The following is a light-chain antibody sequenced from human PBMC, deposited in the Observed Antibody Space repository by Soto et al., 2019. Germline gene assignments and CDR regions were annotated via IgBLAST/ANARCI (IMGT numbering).Light chain of an antibody. V-gene: IGKV3-11*01. Sequence: EIVLTQSPATLSLSPGERATLSCRASQSVSSYLAWYQQKPGQAPRLLIYDASNRATGIPARFSGSGSGTAFTLTISSRDPEFFAVYYCQQRSNWPPMSILGRGTKLEIK. CDR3: QQRSNWPPMSI. CDR1: QSVSSY. CDR2: DAS. J-gene: IGKJ2*01.